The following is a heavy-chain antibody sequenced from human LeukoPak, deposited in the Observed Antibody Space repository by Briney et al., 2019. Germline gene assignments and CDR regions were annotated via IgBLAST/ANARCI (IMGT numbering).Heavy chain of an antibody. D-gene: IGHD2-2*01. Sequence: GGSLRLSCAASGFTFSSYGMHWLRQAPGQGLEGVAFIRYEGRNKYYADSGKVRFTISSYNCKNTLHLQMNSMRAEDTAGYYSAKDRESYYCSSTNCYLDYWGQGTLVTVSS. J-gene: IGHJ4*02. CDR3: AKDRESYYCSSTNCYLDY. CDR1: GFTFSSYG. V-gene: IGHV3-30*02. CDR2: IRYEGRNK.